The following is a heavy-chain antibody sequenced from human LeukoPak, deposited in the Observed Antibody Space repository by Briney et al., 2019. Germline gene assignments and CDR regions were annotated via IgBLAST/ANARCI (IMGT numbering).Heavy chain of an antibody. V-gene: IGHV3-48*02. CDR1: GFTFSSYS. CDR3: ARVRSGYYSDY. Sequence: PGGSLRLSCAASGFTFSSYSMNWVRQAPGKGLEWVSFITTSSSTIYYADSVRGRFTISRDNAKNSLYLEMSGLRDEDTAVYYCARVRSGYYSDYWGQGTLVTVSS. J-gene: IGHJ4*02. CDR2: ITTSSSTI. D-gene: IGHD6-25*01.